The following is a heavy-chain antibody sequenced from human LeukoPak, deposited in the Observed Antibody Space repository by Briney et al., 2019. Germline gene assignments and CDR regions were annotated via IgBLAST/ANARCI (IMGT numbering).Heavy chain of an antibody. V-gene: IGHV1-18*01. D-gene: IGHD2-15*01. Sequence: ASVKVTCKASGYTFTTYGISWVRQVPGQGLEWMGWINSYNDNPRFAQKLQGRVTMTTDTSTSTAYMELRGLRSDDTAVYYCARDFYCSGGSCHDTFDIWGQGTMVTVSS. J-gene: IGHJ3*02. CDR1: GYTFTTYG. CDR2: INSYNDNP. CDR3: ARDFYCSGGSCHDTFDI.